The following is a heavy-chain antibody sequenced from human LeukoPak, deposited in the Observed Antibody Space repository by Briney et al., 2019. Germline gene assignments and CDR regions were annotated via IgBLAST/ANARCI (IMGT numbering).Heavy chain of an antibody. CDR1: GFTFSNYA. CDR2: ISGSGNNI. Sequence: GGSLRLSCAASGFTFSNYAMSWVRQAPGKGLEWVSAISGSGNNIYYADSVKGRFTISRDNSKNTLYLQMNSLRAEDTAVYYCAKRGGILTGYLSWFDPWGQGTLVTVSS. D-gene: IGHD3-9*01. J-gene: IGHJ5*02. V-gene: IGHV3-23*01. CDR3: AKRGGILTGYLSWFDP.